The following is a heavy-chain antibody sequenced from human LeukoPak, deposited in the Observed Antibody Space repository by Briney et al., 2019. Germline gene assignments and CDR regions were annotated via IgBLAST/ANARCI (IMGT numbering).Heavy chain of an antibody. J-gene: IGHJ4*02. CDR3: ARDPGSSGYLAPFDY. D-gene: IGHD3-22*01. CDR1: GFTFSSYA. Sequence: GGSLRLSCAASGFTFSSYAMHWVRQAPGKGLEWVAVISYDGSNKYYADSVKGRFTISRDNSKNTLYLQMNSLRAEDTAVYYCARDPGSSGYLAPFDYWGQGTLVTVSS. CDR2: ISYDGSNK. V-gene: IGHV3-30-3*01.